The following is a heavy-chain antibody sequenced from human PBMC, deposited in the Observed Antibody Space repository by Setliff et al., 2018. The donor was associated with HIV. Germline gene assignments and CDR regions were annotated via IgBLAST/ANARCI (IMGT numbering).Heavy chain of an antibody. CDR1: GGSISSHH. CDR3: ARHRISVSGPDY. CDR2: ISYSGST. Sequence: SETLSLTCIVSGGSISSHHWSWIRQPPGKGLDWIGFISYSGSTNYNPSLKSRVTISVDMSKNQFSLKLSSVTAADTALYYCARHRISVSGPDYWGQGILVTVSS. J-gene: IGHJ4*02. V-gene: IGHV4-59*08. D-gene: IGHD6-19*01.